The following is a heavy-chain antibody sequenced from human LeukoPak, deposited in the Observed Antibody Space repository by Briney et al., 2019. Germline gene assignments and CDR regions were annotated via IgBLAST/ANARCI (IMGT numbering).Heavy chain of an antibody. J-gene: IGHJ4*02. CDR3: TTDLGDYGDYIRA. D-gene: IGHD4-17*01. Sequence: GGSLRLSCAASGFAFSIYAMSWVRQAPGKGLVWVSAISSYGHSHSTYYADSVKGRFTISRDNSKNTLYLQMNSLRIEDTAVYYCTTDLGDYGDYIRAWGQGTLVTVSS. V-gene: IGHV3-23*01. CDR1: GFAFSIYA. CDR2: ISSYGHSHST.